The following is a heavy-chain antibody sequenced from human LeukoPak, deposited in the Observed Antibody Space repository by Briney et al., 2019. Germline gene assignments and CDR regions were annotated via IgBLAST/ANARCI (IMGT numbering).Heavy chain of an antibody. CDR1: GFTFTNHG. J-gene: IGHJ4*02. V-gene: IGHV3-33*01. CDR3: AREIPGGAVTLDY. D-gene: IGHD1-26*01. CDR2: IWYDGSKK. Sequence: PGRSLRLSCAASGFTFTNHGFHWVRQAPGKGLEWVALIWYDGSKKVYVDSVKGRFTISRDNAKNSLYLQMNSLRAEDSAVYYCAREIPGGAVTLDYWGQGTLVTVSS.